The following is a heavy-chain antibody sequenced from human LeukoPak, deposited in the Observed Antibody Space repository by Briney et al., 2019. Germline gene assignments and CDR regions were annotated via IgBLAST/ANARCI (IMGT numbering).Heavy chain of an antibody. CDR1: GFTFSSYG. J-gene: IGHJ3*01. CDR2: ISYDGSNK. D-gene: IGHD1-26*01. CDR3: ARDPLSWEIRGWDDGYDV. Sequence: PGGSLRLSCAASGFTFSSYGMHWVRQAPGKGLEWVAVISYDGSNKYYADSVKGRFTISRDNSKNTLYLQMNSLRAEDTAVYYCARDPLSWEIRGWDDGYDVRGQGTMVTVSS. V-gene: IGHV3-30*03.